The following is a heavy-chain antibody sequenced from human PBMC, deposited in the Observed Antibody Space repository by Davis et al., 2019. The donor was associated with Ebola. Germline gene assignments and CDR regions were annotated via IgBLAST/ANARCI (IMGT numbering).Heavy chain of an antibody. CDR1: GGSISSYY. CDR3: ARGPRDYYDSSGLDY. CDR2: IYYSGST. V-gene: IGHV4-59*01. Sequence: MPSETLSLTCTVSGGSISSYYWSWIRQPPGKGLEWIGYIYYSGSTNYNPSLKSRVTISVDTSKNQFSLKLSSVTAADTAVYYCARGPRDYYDSSGLDYWGQGTLVTVSS. D-gene: IGHD3-22*01. J-gene: IGHJ4*02.